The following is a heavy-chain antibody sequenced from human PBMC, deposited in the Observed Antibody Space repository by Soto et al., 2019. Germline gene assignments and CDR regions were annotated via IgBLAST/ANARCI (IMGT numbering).Heavy chain of an antibody. D-gene: IGHD2-2*01. CDR3: ERQKYKLRHVNYFDY. V-gene: IGHV4-59*08. Sequence: SETLSLTCTVSGGSISSYYWSWIRQPPGKGLEWIGYIYYSGSTNYNPSLKSRVTISVDTSKNQFSLKLSSVTAADTAVYYCERQKYKLRHVNYFDYWGQGTLVTVSS. CDR1: GGSISSYY. J-gene: IGHJ4*02. CDR2: IYYSGST.